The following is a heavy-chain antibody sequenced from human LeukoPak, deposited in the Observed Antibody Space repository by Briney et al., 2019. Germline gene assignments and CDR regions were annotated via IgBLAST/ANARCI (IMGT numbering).Heavy chain of an antibody. J-gene: IGHJ3*02. CDR3: ARDPSSWNDAFDI. D-gene: IGHD6-13*01. Sequence: SETLSLTCTVSGGSISSYYWSWIRQPAGKGLEGIGRIYTSGSTNYNPSLKSRVTMSVDTSKNQSSLKLSSVTAADTAVYYCARDPSSWNDAFDIWGQGTMVTVSS. V-gene: IGHV4-4*07. CDR1: GGSISSYY. CDR2: IYTSGST.